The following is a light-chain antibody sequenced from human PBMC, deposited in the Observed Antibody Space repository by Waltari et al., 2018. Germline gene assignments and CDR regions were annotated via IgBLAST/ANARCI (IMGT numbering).Light chain of an antibody. V-gene: IGKV3-15*01. CDR3: QHYNNWPPGRT. CDR1: QSISSN. J-gene: IGKJ1*01. Sequence: IVMTHSSATLSVSPGERATLSCRASQSISSNLAWYQQKSGQAPRLLIYGASTRATGIPARFSGSGSGTEFTLTISSLQSGDFAVYYCQHYNNWPPGRTFGQGTKVEIK. CDR2: GAS.